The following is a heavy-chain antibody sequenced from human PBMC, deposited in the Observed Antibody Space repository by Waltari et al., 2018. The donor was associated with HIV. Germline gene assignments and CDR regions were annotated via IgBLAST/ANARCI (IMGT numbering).Heavy chain of an antibody. V-gene: IGHV3-23*01. J-gene: IGHJ4*02. CDR3: AKAFSDNTAYYYDF. CDR2: ISGSGADS. CDR1: GFAYVSYA. Sequence: EVQLLESGGGLVQPGGSRRLSCAASGFAYVSYAMTWVGQSPGGGLDWVSAISGSGADSFYADAVKGRFSISRDNSKNTVYLQMNNLRAADTAIYYCAKAFSDNTAYYYDFWGRGTRVTVAS. D-gene: IGHD3-22*01.